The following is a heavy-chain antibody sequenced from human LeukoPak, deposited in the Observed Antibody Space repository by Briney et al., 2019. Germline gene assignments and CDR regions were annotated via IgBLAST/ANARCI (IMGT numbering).Heavy chain of an antibody. CDR2: INSDGRST. CDR1: GFTFSGYW. V-gene: IGHV3-74*01. J-gene: IGHJ4*02. D-gene: IGHD2/OR15-2a*01. CDR3: ARGRRPSGTFYVDS. Sequence: GGSLRLSCAASGFTFSGYWMYWVRQVPGKGLVWLSQINSDGRSTNYADSVKGRFTISRDNAKNTLYLQMNNLRAEDTAVYYCARGRRPSGTFYVDSWGQGTLVPVSS.